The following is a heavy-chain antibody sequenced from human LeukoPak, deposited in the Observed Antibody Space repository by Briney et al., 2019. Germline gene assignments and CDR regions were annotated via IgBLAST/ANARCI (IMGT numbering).Heavy chain of an antibody. D-gene: IGHD4-17*01. Sequence: PGGSLRLACAASGFTFSSYGMSWVRQAPGKGLEWLAVITSDGINQHYADSVRGRLTISRDNSIKTLFLQMNGLGTDDTAVYYCARDGPYFGDYPYYFDYWGEGTLVTVSS. V-gene: IGHV3-30*03. CDR3: ARDGPYFGDYPYYFDY. CDR1: GFTFSSYG. J-gene: IGHJ4*02. CDR2: ITSDGINQ.